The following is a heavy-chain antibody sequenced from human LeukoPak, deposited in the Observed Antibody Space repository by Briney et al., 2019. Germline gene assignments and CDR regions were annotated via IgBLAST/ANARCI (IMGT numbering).Heavy chain of an antibody. Sequence: PSETLSLTCTVSGGSISSYYWSWIRQPPGKGLEWIGYIYYSGSTNYNPLLKSRVTISVDTSKNQFSLKLSSVTAADTAVYYCARAYSSGWDYFDYWGQGTLVTVSS. CDR3: ARAYSSGWDYFDY. CDR2: IYYSGST. V-gene: IGHV4-59*01. D-gene: IGHD6-19*01. J-gene: IGHJ4*02. CDR1: GGSISSYY.